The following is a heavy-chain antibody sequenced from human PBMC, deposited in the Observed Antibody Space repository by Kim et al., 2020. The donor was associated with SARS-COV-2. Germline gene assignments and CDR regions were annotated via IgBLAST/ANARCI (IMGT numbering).Heavy chain of an antibody. V-gene: IGHV3-33*06. CDR2: IWYDGSNK. J-gene: IGHJ5*02. CDR1: GFTFSSYG. D-gene: IGHD3-10*01. CDR3: AKDLLFYYGSWSYYNAADDP. Sequence: GGSLRLSCAAYGFTFSSYGMHWVRQAPGKGLEWVAVIWYDGSNKYYADSVKGRFTISRDNSKNTLYLQMNSLRAEDTAVYYCAKDLLFYYGSWSYYNAADDPWGQGTLVTVSS.